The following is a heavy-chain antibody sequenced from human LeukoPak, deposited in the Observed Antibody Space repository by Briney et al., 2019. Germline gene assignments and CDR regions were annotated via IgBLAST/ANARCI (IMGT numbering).Heavy chain of an antibody. V-gene: IGHV3-30*03. D-gene: IGHD3-22*01. Sequence: GGSLRLSCAASGFTFSNYGMHWVRQAPGKGLEWVAVMSYDGSNKYYADSVKGRFTISRDNSKNTLYLQMNSLRAEDTAVYYCARDHYYDSSGPDYWGQGTLVTVSS. CDR3: ARDHYYDSSGPDY. CDR1: GFTFSNYG. J-gene: IGHJ4*02. CDR2: MSYDGSNK.